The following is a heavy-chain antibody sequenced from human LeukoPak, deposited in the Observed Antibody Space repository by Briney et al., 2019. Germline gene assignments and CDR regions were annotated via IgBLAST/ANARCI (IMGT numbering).Heavy chain of an antibody. J-gene: IGHJ6*02. V-gene: IGHV3-48*03. CDR3: ARGLAVAGNCMDV. CDR1: GFTFSSYE. D-gene: IGHD6-19*01. CDR2: ISSSGTSI. Sequence: PGGSLRLSCAASGFTFSSYEMKWVRQAPGKGLEWVSYISSSGTSIYYADSVKGRFTISRDNAKNTLHLQMNSLRAEDTAVYYCARGLAVAGNCMDVWGQGTTVTVSS.